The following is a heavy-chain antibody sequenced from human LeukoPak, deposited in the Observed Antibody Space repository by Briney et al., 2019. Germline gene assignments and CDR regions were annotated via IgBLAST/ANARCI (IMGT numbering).Heavy chain of an antibody. CDR2: MNPNSGNT. D-gene: IGHD3-3*01. J-gene: IGHJ4*02. CDR3: ARGPQLRSGNLIDY. CDR1: GYTFTSYD. Sequence: ASVKVSCKASGYTFTSYDINWVRQATGQGLEWMGWMNPNSGNTGYAQKFQGRVTMTRSTSISTAYMELSSLRSEDTAVYYCARGPQLRSGNLIDYWGQGTLVTVSS. V-gene: IGHV1-8*01.